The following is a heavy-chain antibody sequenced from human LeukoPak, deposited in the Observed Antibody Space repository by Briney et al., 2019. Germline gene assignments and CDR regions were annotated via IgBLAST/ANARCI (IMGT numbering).Heavy chain of an antibody. CDR1: GGSFSGYY. J-gene: IGHJ6*04. Sequence: SETLSLTCAVYGGSFSGYYWSWIRQPPGKGLEWIGEINHSGSTNYNPSLKSRVTISVDTSKNQFSLKLSSVTAADTAVYYCARGYYGSGKPRNYYYYYGMDVWGKGTRSPSPQ. D-gene: IGHD3-10*01. CDR2: INHSGST. V-gene: IGHV4-34*01. CDR3: ARGYYGSGKPRNYYYYYGMDV.